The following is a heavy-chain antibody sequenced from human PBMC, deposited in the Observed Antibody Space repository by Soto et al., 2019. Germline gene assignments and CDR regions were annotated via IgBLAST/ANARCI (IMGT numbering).Heavy chain of an antibody. CDR2: ISAYNGNT. D-gene: IGHD3-10*01. CDR1: GYTFTSYG. J-gene: IGHJ5*02. Sequence: ASVKVSCKASGYTFTSYGISWVRQAPGQGLEWMGWISAYNGNTNYAQKLQGRVTMTTDTSTSTAYMELRSLRSDDTAVYYCARVEELGGTMVRGASPFDPWGQGTLVTVSS. CDR3: ARVEELGGTMVRGASPFDP. V-gene: IGHV1-18*01.